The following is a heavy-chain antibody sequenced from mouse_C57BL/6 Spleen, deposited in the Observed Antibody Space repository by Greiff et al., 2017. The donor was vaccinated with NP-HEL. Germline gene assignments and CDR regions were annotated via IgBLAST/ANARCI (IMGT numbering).Heavy chain of an antibody. CDR1: GYTFTSYW. CDR3: ARSITTVVATGGVDFDY. J-gene: IGHJ2*01. V-gene: IGHV1-52*01. D-gene: IGHD1-1*01. CDR2: IDPSDSET. Sequence: QVQLQQPGAELVRPGSSVKLSCKASGYTFTSYWMHWVKQRPIQGLEWIGNIDPSDSETHYNQKFKDKATLTVDKSSSTAYMQLSSLTSEDSAVYYCARSITTVVATGGVDFDYWGQGTTLTVSS.